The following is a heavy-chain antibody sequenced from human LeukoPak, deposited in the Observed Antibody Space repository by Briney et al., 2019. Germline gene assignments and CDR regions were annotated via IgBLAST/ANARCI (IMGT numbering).Heavy chain of an antibody. V-gene: IGHV4-34*01. J-gene: IGHJ6*03. Sequence: SETLSLTCAVYGGSFSGYYWSWIRQPPGKGLEWIGEINHSGSTNYNPSLKSRVTISVDTSKNQFSLKLSSVTAADTAVYYCARTTYYYYYYMDVWGKGTTVTVSS. D-gene: IGHD4-11*01. CDR1: GGSFSGYY. CDR3: ARTTYYYYYYMDV. CDR2: INHSGST.